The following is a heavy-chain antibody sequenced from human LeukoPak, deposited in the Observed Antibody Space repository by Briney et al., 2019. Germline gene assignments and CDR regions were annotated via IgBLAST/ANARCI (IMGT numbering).Heavy chain of an antibody. CDR2: IIPIFGTA. D-gene: IGHD6-13*01. V-gene: IGHV1-69*05. J-gene: IGHJ3*02. CDR3: GVAAAGWVAAFDI. CDR1: GGTFSSYA. Sequence: ASVKVSCKASGGTFSSYAISWVRQAPGQGLEWMGGIIPIFGTANYAQKFQGRVTITTDESTSTAYMELSSLRSEDTAVYYCGVAAAGWVAAFDIWGQGTMVTVSS.